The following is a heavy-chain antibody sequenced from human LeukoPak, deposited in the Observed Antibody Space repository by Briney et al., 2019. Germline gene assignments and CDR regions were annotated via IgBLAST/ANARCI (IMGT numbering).Heavy chain of an antibody. CDR2: FYPCDSAT. Sequence: GASLQISCEGSGSIFANYWIGGVRQLPGKGVEWMGIFYPCDSATRYRPSFQGQVTILPDRSITTAYLQWSSLKASDTAMYYCVRFAYGSDFFPGHYWGQGTRVTVSS. D-gene: IGHD3/OR15-3a*01. J-gene: IGHJ4*02. CDR3: VRFAYGSDFFPGHY. V-gene: IGHV5-51*01. CDR1: GSIFANYW.